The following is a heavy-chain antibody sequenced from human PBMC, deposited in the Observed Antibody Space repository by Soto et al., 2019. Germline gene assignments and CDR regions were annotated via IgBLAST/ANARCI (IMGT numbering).Heavy chain of an antibody. V-gene: IGHV3-49*03. Sequence: GGSLRLSCTASGFTFGDYAMSSFRQAPGKGLEWVGFSRSKAYGGTTEYAASVKGRFTISREDSKSIAYLQMNSLKTEDTAVYYCTRDYYDSSVTDVWGQGTTVTVSS. CDR1: GFTFGDYA. D-gene: IGHD3-22*01. J-gene: IGHJ6*02. CDR2: SRSKAYGGTT. CDR3: TRDYYDSSVTDV.